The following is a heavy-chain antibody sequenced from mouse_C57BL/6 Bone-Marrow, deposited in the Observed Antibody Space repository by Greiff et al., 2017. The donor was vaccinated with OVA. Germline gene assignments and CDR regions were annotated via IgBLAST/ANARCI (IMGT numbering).Heavy chain of an antibody. CDR1: GFSINSDCY. CDR2: TFYSGIT. J-gene: IGHJ2*01. D-gene: IGHD2-4*01. Sequence: EVHLVESGPSLVRPSQTLSLTCTVTGFSINSDCYWIWIRQFPGNKLEYIGYTFYSGITYYNPSLESRTYITRDTSKNQFSLKLSSVTTEDTATYDCARDDPNYDRGDYWGQGTTLTVSS. CDR3: ARDDPNYDRGDY. V-gene: IGHV3-3*01.